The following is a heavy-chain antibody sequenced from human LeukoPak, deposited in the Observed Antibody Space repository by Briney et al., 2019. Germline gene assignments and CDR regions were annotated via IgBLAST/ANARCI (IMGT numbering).Heavy chain of an antibody. V-gene: IGHV3-11*04. D-gene: IGHD7-27*01. CDR1: GFTFSDHY. CDR3: ARGHWGLDS. Sequence: GGSLRLSCAASGFTFSDHYMSWIRQAPGKGLEWVSYISHTGTTMYYADSVKGRFTLSRDNARNSLYLQMNRLRAEDTAVYYCARGHWGLDSWGQGTLVTVSS. CDR2: ISHTGTTM. J-gene: IGHJ4*02.